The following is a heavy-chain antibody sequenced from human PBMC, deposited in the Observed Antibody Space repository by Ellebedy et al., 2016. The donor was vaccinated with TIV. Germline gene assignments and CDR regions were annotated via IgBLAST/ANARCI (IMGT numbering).Heavy chain of an antibody. D-gene: IGHD5-18*01. J-gene: IGHJ2*01. CDR3: AKEISGGYSYDYGGAVAYFDL. Sequence: GGSLRLSCAASGFTFDDYAMHWVRQAPGKGLEWVSGISWNSGSIAYADSVKGRFTISRDNAKNSLYLQMNSLRAEDTALYYCAKEISGGYSYDYGGAVAYFDLWGRGTLVTVSS. CDR1: GFTFDDYA. V-gene: IGHV3-9*01. CDR2: ISWNSGSI.